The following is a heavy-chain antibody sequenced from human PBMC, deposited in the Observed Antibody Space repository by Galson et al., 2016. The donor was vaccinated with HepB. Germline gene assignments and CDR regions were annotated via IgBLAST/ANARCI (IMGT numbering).Heavy chain of an antibody. CDR3: NRCSETGCHNSNWFDP. CDR2: ISSSGSTI. D-gene: IGHD2-2*02. Sequence: SLRLSCAASGFIFSNYEMSWVRQAPGKGLEWVSYISSSGSTIYYADPVKGRFTISRDKARDSEYLKMTSLRAEDTGVYYCNRCSETGCHNSNWFDPWGQGTLVAVSS. V-gene: IGHV3-48*03. J-gene: IGHJ5*02. CDR1: GFIFSNYE.